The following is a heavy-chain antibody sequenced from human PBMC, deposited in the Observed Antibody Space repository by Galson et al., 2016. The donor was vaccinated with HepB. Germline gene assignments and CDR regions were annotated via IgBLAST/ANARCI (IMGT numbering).Heavy chain of an antibody. J-gene: IGHJ4*02. CDR3: ATGVLVSQGFDY. Sequence: SVKVSCKVSGNTLSELSIFWVRQAPGKGLEWMGTFDPEDGERIHAQKFQGRVTVTEDRSTDTAFMELSSLTSDDTAVYYCATGVLVSQGFDYWGQGTQLTVTS. CDR2: FDPEDGER. D-gene: IGHD3-3*02. V-gene: IGHV1-24*01. CDR1: GNTLSELS.